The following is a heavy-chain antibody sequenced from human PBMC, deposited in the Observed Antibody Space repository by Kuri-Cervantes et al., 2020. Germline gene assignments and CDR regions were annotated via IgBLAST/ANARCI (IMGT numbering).Heavy chain of an antibody. CDR1: GFTFDDYA. D-gene: IGHD6-19*01. J-gene: IGHJ6*02. Sequence: LSLSCADSGFTFDDYAMHWVRQAPGKCLEWVSGISWNSGRIGYADSVKGRFTISRDNAKNSLYLQMNSLRAEDTSLYYCAKMYGSGLKMGYYGMDVWGQGTTVTVSS. CDR2: ISWNSGRI. CDR3: AKMYGSGLKMGYYGMDV. V-gene: IGHV3-9*01.